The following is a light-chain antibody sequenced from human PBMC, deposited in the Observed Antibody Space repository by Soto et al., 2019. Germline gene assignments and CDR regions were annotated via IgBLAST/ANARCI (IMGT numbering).Light chain of an antibody. J-gene: IGKJ1*01. CDR1: QSISSW. CDR3: QHYNSYSEA. CDR2: KAS. V-gene: IGKV1-5*03. Sequence: DIQMTQSPSTLSASVGAIVTITCRASQSISSWLAWYQQKPGKAPKLLIYKASTLKSGVPSRFSGSGSGTEFTLTISSLQPDDFATYYCQHYNSYSEAFGQGTKVDIK.